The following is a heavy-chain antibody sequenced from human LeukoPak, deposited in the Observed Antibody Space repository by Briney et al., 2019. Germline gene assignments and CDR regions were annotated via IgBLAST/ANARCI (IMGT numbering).Heavy chain of an antibody. CDR2: ISYDGSNK. J-gene: IGHJ4*02. V-gene: IGHV3-30-3*01. D-gene: IGHD5-18*01. Sequence: GGSLRLSCAASGFTFSSYAMHWVRQAPGKGLEWVAVISYDGSNKYYADSVRGRFTISRDNSKNTLYLQMNSLRAEDTAVYYCAKGRGYSYGPFDYWGQGTLVTVSS. CDR1: GFTFSSYA. CDR3: AKGRGYSYGPFDY.